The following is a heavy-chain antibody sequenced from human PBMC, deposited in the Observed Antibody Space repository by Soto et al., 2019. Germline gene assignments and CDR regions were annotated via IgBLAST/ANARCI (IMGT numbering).Heavy chain of an antibody. CDR1: GYSFTSYW. J-gene: IGHJ4*02. V-gene: IGHV5-51*01. Sequence: PGESLKISCKGSGYSFTSYWIGWVRQMPGKGLEWMGIIYPGDSDTRYSPSFQGQVTISVDKSISTAYLQWSSLKASDTAMYYCARQPDYNILTGSFYYFDYWGQGTLVTVSS. CDR2: IYPGDSDT. CDR3: ARQPDYNILTGSFYYFDY. D-gene: IGHD3-9*01.